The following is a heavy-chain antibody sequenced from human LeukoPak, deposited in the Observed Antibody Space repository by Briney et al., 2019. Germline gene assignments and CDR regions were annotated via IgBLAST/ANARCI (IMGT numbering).Heavy chain of an antibody. D-gene: IGHD6-19*01. J-gene: IGHJ5*02. CDR3: AREAEQWLVGWFDP. CDR2: IYTSGIT. CDR1: GGSISSGSYY. V-gene: IGHV4-61*02. Sequence: PSETLSLXCTVSGGSISSGSYYWSWIRQPAGKGLEWIGRIYTSGITNYNPSLKSRVTISVDTSKNQFSLKLSSVTAADTAVYYCAREAEQWLVGWFDPWGQGTLVTVSS.